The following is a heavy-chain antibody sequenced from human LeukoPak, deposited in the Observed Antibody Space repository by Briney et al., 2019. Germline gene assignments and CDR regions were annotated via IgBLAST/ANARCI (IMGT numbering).Heavy chain of an antibody. CDR1: GFTFSSYG. D-gene: IGHD1-26*01. CDR2: ISGSGGRS. J-gene: IGHJ6*03. V-gene: IGHV3-23*01. Sequence: PGGSLRLSCAASGFTFSSYGMSWVRQAPGKGLEWVSVISGSGGRSYSADSAKGRFTISRDNSKNTLYPQMNSLRAEDTAVYYCAKGRGWEASYYYYYMDVWGKGTTVTISS. CDR3: AKGRGWEASYYYYYMDV.